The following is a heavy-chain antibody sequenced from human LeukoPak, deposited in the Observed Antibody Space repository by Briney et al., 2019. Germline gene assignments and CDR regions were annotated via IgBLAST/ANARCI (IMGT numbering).Heavy chain of an antibody. V-gene: IGHV5-51*01. D-gene: IGHD6-13*01. CDR2: ICPGDSDT. CDR3: ARHAIAAPGSQFWFDP. Sequence: GESLKISCKGSGYTFTNYWIGWVRQMPGKGMEWLGIICPGDSDTRYSPSFQGQVTISVDKSISTAYLQWTSLKASDTAMYYCARHAIAAPGSQFWFDPWGQGTLVTVSS. CDR1: GYTFTNYW. J-gene: IGHJ5*02.